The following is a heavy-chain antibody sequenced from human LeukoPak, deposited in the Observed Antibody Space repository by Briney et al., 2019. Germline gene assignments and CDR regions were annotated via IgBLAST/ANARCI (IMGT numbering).Heavy chain of an antibody. CDR3: ARGWDYDSGGRPTAYVY. V-gene: IGHV1-69*01. D-gene: IGHD3-22*01. J-gene: IGHJ4*02. CDR2: IIPIFGTA. CDR1: GGTFSNYA. Sequence: SVKDSCKASGGTFSNYAINWVRQAPGPGLEWMGGIIPIFGTANYAQAFQGRVTITADESTSTVYMELNSLKSDDTAVYYCARGWDYDSGGRPTAYVYWGQGTLVTVSS.